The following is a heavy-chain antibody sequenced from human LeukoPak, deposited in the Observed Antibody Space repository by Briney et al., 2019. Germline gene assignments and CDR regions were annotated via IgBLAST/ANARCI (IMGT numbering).Heavy chain of an antibody. V-gene: IGHV3-23*01. CDR3: AKDSTLGDIVVVPALGAFDY. CDR1: GFTFSSYV. D-gene: IGHD2-2*01. Sequence: GGSLRLSCAASGFTFSSYVMSSVRQAPGQGLEWVSAISGSGGSTYYADSVKGRFTISRDNSKNTLYLQMNSLRAEDTVVYYCAKDSTLGDIVVVPALGAFDYWGQGTLVTVSS. J-gene: IGHJ4*02. CDR2: ISGSGGST.